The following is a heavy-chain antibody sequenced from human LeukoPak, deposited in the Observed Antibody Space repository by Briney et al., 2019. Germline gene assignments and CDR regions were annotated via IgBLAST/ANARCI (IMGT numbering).Heavy chain of an antibody. V-gene: IGHV4-30-4*01. Sequence: SETLSLTCTVSGGSISSGDYYWSWIRQPPGKGLEWIGYIYYSGSTYYNPSLKSRVTISVDTSKNQFSLKLSSVTAADTAVYYCARTLQYYYDSSGYYPNPRFDYRGQGTLVTVSS. CDR1: GGSISSGDYY. D-gene: IGHD3-22*01. J-gene: IGHJ4*02. CDR3: ARTLQYYYDSSGYYPNPRFDY. CDR2: IYYSGST.